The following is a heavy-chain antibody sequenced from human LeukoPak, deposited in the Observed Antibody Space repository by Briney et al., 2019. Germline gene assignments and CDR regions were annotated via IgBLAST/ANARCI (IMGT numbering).Heavy chain of an antibody. V-gene: IGHV5-10-1*01. D-gene: IGHD3-10*01. CDR1: GYSFTSYW. Sequence: GESLKISCKGSGYSFTSYWISWVRQMPGKGLEWMGRIDPSYSYTNYSPSLQGHVTISADKSISTAYLQWSSLKASDTAMYYCARHSYGSGSYYYYYGMDVWGKGTTVTVSS. J-gene: IGHJ6*04. CDR2: IDPSYSYT. CDR3: ARHSYGSGSYYYYYGMDV.